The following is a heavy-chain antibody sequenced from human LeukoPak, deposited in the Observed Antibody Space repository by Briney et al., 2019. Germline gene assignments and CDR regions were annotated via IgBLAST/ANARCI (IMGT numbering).Heavy chain of an antibody. CDR3: ARGGGYDSSGSNYLFDY. CDR1: GGSISTSSYY. CDR2: IHNSEST. J-gene: IGHJ4*02. V-gene: IGHV4-39*07. D-gene: IGHD3-22*01. Sequence: SETLSLTCTVSGGSISTSSYYWGWIRQPPGKGLEWIGNIHNSESTYYNPSLKSRVTISVDTSKNQFSLKLSSVTAADTAVYYCARGGGYDSSGSNYLFDYWGQGTLVTVSS.